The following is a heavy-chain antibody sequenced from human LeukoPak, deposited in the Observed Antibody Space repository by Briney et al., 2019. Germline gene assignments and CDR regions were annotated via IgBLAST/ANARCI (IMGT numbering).Heavy chain of an antibody. CDR3: ARGSRRGAFDY. CDR2: IYHSGST. Sequence: PSETLSLTCAVSGGSISSGGYSWSWIRQPPGKGLEWIGYIYHSGSTYYNPSLKSRVTISVDRSKNQFSLKLSSVTAADTAVYYRARGSRRGAFDYWGQGTLVTVSS. V-gene: IGHV4-30-2*01. J-gene: IGHJ4*02. D-gene: IGHD3-10*01. CDR1: GGSISSGGYS.